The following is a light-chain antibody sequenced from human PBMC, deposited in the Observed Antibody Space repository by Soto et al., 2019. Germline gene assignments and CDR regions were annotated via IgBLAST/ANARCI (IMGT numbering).Light chain of an antibody. CDR2: KVS. V-gene: IGKV2-30*01. CDR3: MQGTLWPYT. CDR1: QSLVYSDGNTY. Sequence: DVVMTQSPLSLPVTLGQPASISCRSSQSLVYSDGNTYLNWFQQRPGQSPRRLIYKVSNRDSGVPDRFSGSGSGPDFPLKISRVEAEDVGVYYCMQGTLWPYTFGQGTKLEI. J-gene: IGKJ2*01.